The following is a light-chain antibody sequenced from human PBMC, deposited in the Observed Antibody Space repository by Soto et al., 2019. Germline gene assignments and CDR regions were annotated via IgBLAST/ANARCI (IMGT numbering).Light chain of an antibody. V-gene: IGKV1-39*01. J-gene: IGKJ1*01. Sequence: DVRITQSPSSPSASVGDRVTITCQATQDIRKYLNWYRQKPGKAPKLLIYAASSLQSGVPSRFSGSGAEPDCTRTISSLQPEDVETDACPHSTTWTFGQGTKVDIK. CDR2: AAS. CDR3: PHSTTWT. CDR1: QDIRKY.